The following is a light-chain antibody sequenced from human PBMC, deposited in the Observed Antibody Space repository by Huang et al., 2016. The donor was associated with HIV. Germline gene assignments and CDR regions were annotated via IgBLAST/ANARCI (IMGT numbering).Light chain of an antibody. CDR3: HQYGSPPFT. V-gene: IGKV3-20*01. CDR1: QSISSSS. Sequence: EIVLTQSPGTLSLSQGDRATLSCWASQSISSSSLAWYLQKPGQAPTRLIHVASTRATGIPDRFSGSGSGTDFTLPISRLAPEDFAVYYCHQYGSPPFTFGPGTKVDIK. J-gene: IGKJ3*01. CDR2: VAS.